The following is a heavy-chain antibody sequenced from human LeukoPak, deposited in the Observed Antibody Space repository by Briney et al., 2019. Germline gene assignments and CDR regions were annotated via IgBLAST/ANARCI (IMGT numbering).Heavy chain of an antibody. V-gene: IGHV3-48*01. CDR2: ISSSSSII. Sequence: HPGGSLRLSCAASGFTFSSYSMNWVRQAPGKGLEWVSYISSSSSIIYYADSVKGRFTISRDNAKNSLYLQMNSLRAEDTAVYYCARVRDFWSAYSGVSSYYYYMDVWGKGTTVTVSS. CDR1: GFTFSSYS. D-gene: IGHD3-3*01. CDR3: ARVRDFWSAYSGVSSYYYYMDV. J-gene: IGHJ6*03.